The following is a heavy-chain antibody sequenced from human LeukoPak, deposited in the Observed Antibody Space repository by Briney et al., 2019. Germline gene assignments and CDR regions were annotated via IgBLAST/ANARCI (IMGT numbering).Heavy chain of an antibody. D-gene: IGHD2-15*01. V-gene: IGHV1-18*01. CDR1: GYTFTSYG. CDR3: AREGGRNCSGGSCYSSNGWYRGLNY. J-gene: IGHJ4*02. CDR2: ISTYNGHT. Sequence: ASVKVSCKASGYTFTSYGISWVRQAPGQGLEWMGWISTYNGHTNYARKVQGRVTMTTDTSTSTAYMELRSLRSDDTAVYYCAREGGRNCSGGSCYSSNGWYRGLNYWGQGTLVTVSS.